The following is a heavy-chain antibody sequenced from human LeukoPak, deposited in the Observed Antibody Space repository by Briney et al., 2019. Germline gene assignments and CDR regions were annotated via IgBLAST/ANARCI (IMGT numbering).Heavy chain of an antibody. D-gene: IGHD3-10*01. J-gene: IGHJ4*02. Sequence: GGSLRLSCAASGFTFSSYWMSWVRQAPGKGLEWVANIKQDGSEKYYVDSVKGRFTISRDNAKNSLYLQMNSLRAEDTAVYYCARDKWFGVQEGMDYWGQGTLVTVSS. CDR1: GFTFSSYW. V-gene: IGHV3-7*01. CDR2: IKQDGSEK. CDR3: ARDKWFGVQEGMDY.